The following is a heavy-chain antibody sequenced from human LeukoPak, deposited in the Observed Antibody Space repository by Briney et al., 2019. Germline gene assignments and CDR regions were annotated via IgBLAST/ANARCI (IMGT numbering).Heavy chain of an antibody. J-gene: IGHJ4*02. D-gene: IGHD3-10*01. CDR3: ARHNYGYDY. CDR1: GFTFRSYW. Sequence: GGSLRLSCAASGFTFRSYWMHWVRQAPGKGLVWVSHIHSDGSSTSYADSVQGRFTMSRDNAKNTLYLQMNSLRAEDMAVYYCARHNYGYDYWGQGTLVTVSS. V-gene: IGHV3-74*01. CDR2: IHSDGSST.